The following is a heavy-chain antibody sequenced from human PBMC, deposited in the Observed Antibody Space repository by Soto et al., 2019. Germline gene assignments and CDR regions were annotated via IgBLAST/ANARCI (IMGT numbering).Heavy chain of an antibody. CDR3: ARVRIVGAREIDF. CDR1: GYTFNRHG. V-gene: IGHV1-18*04. J-gene: IGHJ4*02. Sequence: QVHLVQSGGEVKKPGASVKVSCKASGYTFNRHGITWVRQAPGQGLEWMGWISGYNGDINYEQKFQGRVTLSSDTLTSTVYLELKSXXXXXTAVYYCARVRIVGAREIDFWGQGTLVTVSS. D-gene: IGHD1-26*01. CDR2: ISGYNGDI.